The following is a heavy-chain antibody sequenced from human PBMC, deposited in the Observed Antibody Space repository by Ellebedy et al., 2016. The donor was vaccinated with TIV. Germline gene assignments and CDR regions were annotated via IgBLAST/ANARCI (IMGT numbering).Heavy chain of an antibody. D-gene: IGHD3-3*02. J-gene: IGHJ4*02. CDR3: AKDLHYWSAADY. CDR2: IYNGAT. CDR1: GFTFSTNG. V-gene: IGHV3-23*03. Sequence: PGGSLRLSCAASGFTFSTNGMSWVRQAPGKGLEWVSGIYNGATHYAASVKGRFTISRDNSKNILYLQMTSLRAEDTALYYCAKDLHYWSAADYWGQGTLVTVSS.